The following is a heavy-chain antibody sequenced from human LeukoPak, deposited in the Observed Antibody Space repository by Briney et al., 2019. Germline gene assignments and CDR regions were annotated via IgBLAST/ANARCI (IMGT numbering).Heavy chain of an antibody. J-gene: IGHJ4*02. CDR1: GFTFSSYD. V-gene: IGHV3-30*18. Sequence: HPGGSLRLSCAASGFTFSSYDMHWVRQAPGKGLEWVAVISYDGNSEYYTDSVKGRFTISRDNSKNTLYLQMNSLRAEDTAVYYCAKAVVVAADRHFYYWGQGTLVTVSS. D-gene: IGHD2-21*02. CDR3: AKAVVVAADRHFYY. CDR2: ISYDGNSE.